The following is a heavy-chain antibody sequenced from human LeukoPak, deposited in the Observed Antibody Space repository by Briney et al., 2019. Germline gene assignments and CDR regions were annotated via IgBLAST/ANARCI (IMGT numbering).Heavy chain of an antibody. J-gene: IGHJ4*02. CDR2: ISSSSGST. Sequence: GGSLRLSCAASAFTFSNYEMNWVRQAPGKGLEWVSCISSSSGSTYYADSVKGRFTVSRDNAKNSLYLQMNSLRDEDTAVYYCCLGAVAGTHFDYCGQGSLVTVSS. CDR1: AFTFSNYE. D-gene: IGHD6-19*01. CDR3: CLGAVAGTHFDY. V-gene: IGHV3-48*02.